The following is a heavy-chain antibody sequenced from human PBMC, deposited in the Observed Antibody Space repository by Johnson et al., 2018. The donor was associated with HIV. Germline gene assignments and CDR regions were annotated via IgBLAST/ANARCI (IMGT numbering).Heavy chain of an antibody. D-gene: IGHD1-1*01. CDR1: GFTFDDYA. V-gene: IGHV3-9*01. CDR3: ARGGIIHDAFDI. J-gene: IGHJ3*02. Sequence: EGQLVESGGGLVQPGRSLRLSCAASGFTFDDYAMHWVRQAPGKGLEWVSGISWNSGSIGYADSVKGRFTISRDNAKNSLYLQMNSLRAEDTAVYYCARGGIIHDAFDIWGQGTMVTVSS. CDR2: ISWNSGSI.